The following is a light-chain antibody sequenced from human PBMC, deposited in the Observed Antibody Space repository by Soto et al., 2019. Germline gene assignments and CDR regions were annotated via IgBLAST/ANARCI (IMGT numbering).Light chain of an antibody. CDR2: EVS. CDR3: SSYTSSSTVV. CDR1: SSDVGGYKY. J-gene: IGLJ2*01. V-gene: IGLV2-14*01. Sequence: QSVLTQPASVSGSPGQSITISCTGTSSDVGGYKYVSWYQQHPGKAPKVMIYEVSNRPSRVSNRFSGSKSGNTASLTISGLQAEDEADYYCSSYTSSSTVVFGGGIKLTV.